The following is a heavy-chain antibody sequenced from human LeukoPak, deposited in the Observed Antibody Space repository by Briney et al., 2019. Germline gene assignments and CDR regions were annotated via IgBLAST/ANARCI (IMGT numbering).Heavy chain of an antibody. CDR1: GGSISSSNW. V-gene: IGHV4-4*02. CDR3: ARGSYTSGFWFDP. Sequence: PSETLSLTCAVSGGSISSSNWWSWVRQPPGKGLEWIGEIYHSGSTNYNPSLRSRVTISVDKSKNQFSLKLNSVTAADTAVYYCARGSYTSGFWFDPWGQGTLVTVSS. CDR2: IYHSGST. J-gene: IGHJ5*02. D-gene: IGHD6-19*01.